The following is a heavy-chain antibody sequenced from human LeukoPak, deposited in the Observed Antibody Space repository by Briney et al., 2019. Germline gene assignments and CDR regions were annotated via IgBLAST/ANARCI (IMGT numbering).Heavy chain of an antibody. CDR1: GFTFSSYA. Sequence: PGGSLRLSCAASGFTFSSYAMHWVRQAPGKGLEWVAVISYDGSNKYYADSVKGRFTISRDNSKNTLYLQMNSPRAEDTAVYYCARGRCSGGSCYGYYYGMDVWGQGTTVTVSS. D-gene: IGHD2-15*01. CDR2: ISYDGSNK. CDR3: ARGRCSGGSCYGYYYGMDV. J-gene: IGHJ6*02. V-gene: IGHV3-30-3*01.